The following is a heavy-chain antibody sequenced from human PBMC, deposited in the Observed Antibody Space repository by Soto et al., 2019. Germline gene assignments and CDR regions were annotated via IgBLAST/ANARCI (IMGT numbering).Heavy chain of an antibody. CDR3: ARGKRRTAKYYYYGMDV. CDR1: GFTVSSNY. V-gene: IGHV3-53*01. J-gene: IGHJ6*02. CDR2: IYSGGST. D-gene: IGHD5-18*01. Sequence: GGSLRLSCAASGFTVSSNYMSWVRQAPGKGLEWVSVIYSGGSTYYADSVKGRFTISRDNSKNTLYLQMNSLRAEDTAVYYCARGKRRTAKYYYYGMDVWGQGTTVTVSS.